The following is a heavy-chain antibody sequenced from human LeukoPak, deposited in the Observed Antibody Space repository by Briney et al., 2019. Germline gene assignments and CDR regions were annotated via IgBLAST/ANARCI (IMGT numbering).Heavy chain of an antibody. Sequence: SETLSLTCTVSGGSISSYYWSWIRQPPGKGLEWIGYIYYSGSTNYNPSLKSRVTISVDTSKNQFSLKLSSVTAADTAVYYCAARGEWGHTYFDYWGQGTLVTVSS. CDR1: GGSISSYY. J-gene: IGHJ4*02. CDR2: IYYSGST. V-gene: IGHV4-59*08. D-gene: IGHD7-27*01. CDR3: AARGEWGHTYFDY.